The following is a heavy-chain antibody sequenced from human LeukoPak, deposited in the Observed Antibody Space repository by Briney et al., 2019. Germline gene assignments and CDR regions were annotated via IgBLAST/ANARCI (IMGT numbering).Heavy chain of an antibody. V-gene: IGHV4-38-2*02. CDR1: GYSISSGYY. CDR2: IYHSGST. Sequence: PSETLTLTCTVSGYSISSGYYWGWIRQPPGKGLEWIGSIYHSGSTYYNPSLKSRVTISVDTSKNQFSLKLSSVTAADTAVYYCARALSWYGAPDYWGQGTLVTVSS. D-gene: IGHD6-13*01. CDR3: ARALSWYGAPDY. J-gene: IGHJ4*02.